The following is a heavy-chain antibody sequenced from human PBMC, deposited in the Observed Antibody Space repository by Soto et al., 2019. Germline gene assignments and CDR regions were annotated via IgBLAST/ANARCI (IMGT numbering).Heavy chain of an antibody. J-gene: IGHJ4*02. D-gene: IGHD4-17*01. CDR2: ISYDGSNK. Sequence: HVQLVESGGGVVQPGRSLRLSCAASGFTFSSYALHWVRQAPGKGLEWVAVISYDGSNKYYADSVKGRFTISRDNSKNTLYLQMNSLRAEDTAVYYCARSQNGDYGGGYWGQGTLVTVSS. V-gene: IGHV3-30-3*01. CDR1: GFTFSSYA. CDR3: ARSQNGDYGGGY.